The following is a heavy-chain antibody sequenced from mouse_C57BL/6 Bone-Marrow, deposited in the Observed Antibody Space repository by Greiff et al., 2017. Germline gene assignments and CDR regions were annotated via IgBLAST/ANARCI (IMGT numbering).Heavy chain of an antibody. J-gene: IGHJ2*01. D-gene: IGHD1-1*01. CDR1: GYTFTDYE. CDR2: IDPETGGT. CDR3: TRSFITTVVAFDY. Sequence: VNVVESGAELVRPGASVTLSCKASGYTFTDYEMHWVKQTPVHGLEWIGAIDPETGGTAYNQKFKGKAILTADKSSSTAYMELRSLTSEDSAVYYCTRSFITTVVAFDYWGQGTTLTVSS. V-gene: IGHV1-15*01.